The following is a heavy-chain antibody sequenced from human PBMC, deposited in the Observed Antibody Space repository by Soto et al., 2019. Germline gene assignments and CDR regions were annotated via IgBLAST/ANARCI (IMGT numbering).Heavy chain of an antibody. CDR2: IRSKANSYAT. V-gene: IGHV3-73*01. Sequence: PGGSLRLSCAASGFTFSGSAMHWVRQASGKGLEWVGRIRSKANSYATAYAAPVKGRFTISRDDSKNTAYLQMNSLKTEDTAVYYCTRYLDYGEINWGQGTLVTVSS. CDR3: TRYLDYGEIN. J-gene: IGHJ4*02. CDR1: GFTFSGSA. D-gene: IGHD4-17*01.